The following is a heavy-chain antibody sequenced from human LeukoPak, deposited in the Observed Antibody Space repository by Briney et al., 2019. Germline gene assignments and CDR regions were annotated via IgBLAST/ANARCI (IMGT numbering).Heavy chain of an antibody. CDR3: SKDPWQSGYYYDSSGQFDY. D-gene: IGHD3-22*01. Sequence: GGSLRLSCAASGFTFSIYGMHWVRQAPGKGLEWVAFISYDGSNKYYADSVKGRFTISRDHSKNTLYLQMNSLRAEDTALYLCSKDPWQSGYYYDSSGQFDYWGQGTLVTVSS. CDR1: GFTFSIYG. V-gene: IGHV3-30*18. J-gene: IGHJ4*02. CDR2: ISYDGSNK.